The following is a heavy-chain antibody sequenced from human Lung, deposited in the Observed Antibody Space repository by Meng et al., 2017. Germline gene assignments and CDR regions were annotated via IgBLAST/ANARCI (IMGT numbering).Heavy chain of an antibody. CDR2: INHSGST. D-gene: IGHD4-11*01. V-gene: IGHV4-34*01. J-gene: IGHJ4*02. Sequence: QVHLQQLVAGLVKASETLALTCVVSGGSFSDYYWSWIRQPPGKGLEWIGEINHSGSTNYNPSLESRATISVDTSQNNLSLKLSSVTAADSAVYYCARGPTTMAHDFDYWGQGTLVTVSS. CDR3: ARGPTTMAHDFDY. CDR1: GGSFSDYY.